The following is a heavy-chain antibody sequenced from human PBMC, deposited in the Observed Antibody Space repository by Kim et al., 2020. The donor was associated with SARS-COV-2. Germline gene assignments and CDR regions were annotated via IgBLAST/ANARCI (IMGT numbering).Heavy chain of an antibody. CDR2: INSPARTI. Sequence: GGSLRLSCAASGFSFSTSEMNWVRQAPGKGLEWVSYINSPARTIFYADSVKGRFTISRDNAKNSLYLQMNSLRADDTAVYYCARERCDRAFDIWGQGTMVTVSS. J-gene: IGHJ3*02. V-gene: IGHV3-48*03. CDR3: ARERCDRAFDI. D-gene: IGHD3-22*01. CDR1: GFSFSTSE.